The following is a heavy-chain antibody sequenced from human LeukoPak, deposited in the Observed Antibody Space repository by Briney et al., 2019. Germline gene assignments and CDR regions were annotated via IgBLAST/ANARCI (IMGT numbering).Heavy chain of an antibody. CDR1: GYTLTELS. Sequence: ASVKVSFKVPGYTLTELSMHGVRQAPGKGLEWMGGFDPEDGETIYSQKFQGRVTMTEDTSTDTAYMELSSLRSEDTAVYYCATGGVNPYYDYVWGSYRYRASPERAVQHWGQGTLVTVSS. J-gene: IGHJ1*01. CDR2: FDPEDGET. CDR3: ATGGVNPYYDYVWGSYRYRASPERAVQH. D-gene: IGHD3-16*02. V-gene: IGHV1-24*01.